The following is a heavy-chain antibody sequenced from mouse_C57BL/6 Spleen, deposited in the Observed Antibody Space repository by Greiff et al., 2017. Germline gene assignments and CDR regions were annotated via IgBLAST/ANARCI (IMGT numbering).Heavy chain of an antibody. Sequence: QVQLKESGAELVKPGASVKLSCKASGYTFTEYTIHWVKQRSGQGLEWIGWFYPGSGSIKYNEKFKDKATLTADKSSSTVYMELSRLTSEDSAVYFCARHGYDYDDGDWYFDVWGTGTTVTVSS. V-gene: IGHV1-62-2*01. CDR2: FYPGSGSI. CDR1: GYTFTEYT. CDR3: ARHGYDYDDGDWYFDV. J-gene: IGHJ1*03. D-gene: IGHD2-4*01.